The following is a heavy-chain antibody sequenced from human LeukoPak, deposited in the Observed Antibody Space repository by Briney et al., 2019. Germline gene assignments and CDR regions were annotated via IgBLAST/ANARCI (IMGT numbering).Heavy chain of an antibody. CDR2: INWNGDRT. V-gene: IGHV3-20*04. J-gene: IGHJ4*02. D-gene: IGHD3-10*01. CDR3: ARRDYYGSGSPDF. CDR1: GFTFHDYD. Sequence: GGSLRLSCAASGFTFHDYDMSWVPQSPGKGLEWVSGINWNGDRTGYADSVKGRFTISRDNAKKSLYLQMNSLRVEDTALYYCARRDYYGSGSPDFWGQGTLVTVSS.